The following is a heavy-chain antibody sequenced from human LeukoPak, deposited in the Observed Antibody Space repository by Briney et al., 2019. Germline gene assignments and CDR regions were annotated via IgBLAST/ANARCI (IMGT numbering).Heavy chain of an antibody. V-gene: IGHV4-61*02. Sequence: SETLSLTXTVSGGSISSGDYYWSWIRQPPGKGLEWIGRIYTSGSTNYNPSLESRVTMSVDTSKNQFSLKLSSVTAADTAVYYCAGKRSWDSSGYPLDYWGQGTLVTVSS. CDR2: IYTSGST. J-gene: IGHJ4*02. CDR1: GGSISSGDYY. D-gene: IGHD3-22*01. CDR3: AGKRSWDSSGYPLDY.